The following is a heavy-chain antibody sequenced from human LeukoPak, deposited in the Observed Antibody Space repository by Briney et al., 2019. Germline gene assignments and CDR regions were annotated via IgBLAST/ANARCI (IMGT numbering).Heavy chain of an antibody. CDR1: GASISSYY. CDR2: IYSSGST. V-gene: IGHV4-4*07. J-gene: IGHJ4*02. Sequence: SETLSLTCTVSGASISSYYWSWIRQPAGKGLEWIGHIYSSGSTNYNPSLKSRVTMSVDTSKNQFSLKLNSVTAADTAVYYCARGRHDSSGYYQIYHLDYWGQGTLVTVSS. CDR3: ARGRHDSSGYYQIYHLDY. D-gene: IGHD3-22*01.